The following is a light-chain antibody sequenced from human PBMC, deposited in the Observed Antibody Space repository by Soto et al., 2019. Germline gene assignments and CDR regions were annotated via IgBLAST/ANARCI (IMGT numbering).Light chain of an antibody. CDR2: DTT. V-gene: IGLV7-46*01. J-gene: IGLJ2*01. Sequence: QAVVTQERSLTVSPGGTGTLTCGSSTGAVTSGHYPYWFQQKPCQAPRTLIYDTTNKHSWTPARFSGSLLGGKAALTLSGAQTEDEADYYCLLSYSGARVFGGGTQLTV. CDR1: TGAVTSGHY. CDR3: LLSYSGARV.